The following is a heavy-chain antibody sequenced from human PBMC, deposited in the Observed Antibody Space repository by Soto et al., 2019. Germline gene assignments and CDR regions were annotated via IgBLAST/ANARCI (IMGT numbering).Heavy chain of an antibody. J-gene: IGHJ6*02. CDR3: ARDIVVVPAATSTLRMDV. D-gene: IGHD2-2*01. V-gene: IGHV1-18*01. CDR1: GYTFTSYG. Sequence: ASVKVSCKASGYTFTSYGISWVRQAPGQGLEWMGWISAYNGNTNYAQKLQGRVTMTTDTSTSTAYMELRSLRSDDTAVYYCARDIVVVPAATSTLRMDVWGQGATVTVSS. CDR2: ISAYNGNT.